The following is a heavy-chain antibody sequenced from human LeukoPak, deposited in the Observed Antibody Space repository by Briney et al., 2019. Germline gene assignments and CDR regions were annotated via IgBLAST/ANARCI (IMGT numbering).Heavy chain of an antibody. J-gene: IGHJ4*02. CDR2: ISADGGST. CDR3: AKDKAGTIVWYGRWAIGLFDY. D-gene: IGHD6-13*01. CDR1: GFNFDAYA. V-gene: IGHV3-43*02. Sequence: GGSLRLSCAASGFNFDAYAMHWVRQAPGKGLQGVSLISADGGSTYYADSVKGRFTISRDNSKNSLYLQMNSLTTEDTAFYYCAKDKAGTIVWYGRWAIGLFDYWGQGTLLTVSS.